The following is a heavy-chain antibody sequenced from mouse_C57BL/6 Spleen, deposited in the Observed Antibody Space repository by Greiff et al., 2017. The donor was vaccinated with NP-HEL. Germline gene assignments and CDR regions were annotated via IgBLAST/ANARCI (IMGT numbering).Heavy chain of an antibody. CDR3: ARSLVGY. D-gene: IGHD6-2*01. CDR1: GYTFTSYW. CDR2: IYPSDSET. Sequence: QVQLQQPGADLVGPGSSVKLSCKASGYTFTSYWMDWVKQRPGQGLEWIGNIYPSDSETHYNQKFKDKATLTVDKSSSTAYMQLSSLTSEDSAVYYCARSLVGYWGQGTTLTVSS. J-gene: IGHJ2*01. V-gene: IGHV1-61*01.